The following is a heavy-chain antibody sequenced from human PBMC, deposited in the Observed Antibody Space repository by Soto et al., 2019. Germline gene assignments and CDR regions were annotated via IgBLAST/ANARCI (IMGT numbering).Heavy chain of an antibody. J-gene: IGHJ4*02. Sequence: EVQLVESGGGLVQPGGSLRLSCAASGFTFTNYWMSWVRQAPGKGLEWVANIRHDGSEKYYVDSVKGRFTISRDNAKNSLYLQMNRLRGEDTAVYYCAREAYWGQGTLVTVSS. CDR3: AREAY. CDR1: GFTFTNYW. V-gene: IGHV3-7*05. CDR2: IRHDGSEK.